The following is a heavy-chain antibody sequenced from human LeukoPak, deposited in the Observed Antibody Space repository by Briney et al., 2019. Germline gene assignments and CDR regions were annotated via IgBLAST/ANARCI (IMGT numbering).Heavy chain of an antibody. CDR3: ATTDCSSTSCYYY. D-gene: IGHD2-2*01. CDR1: GYTFTSYD. V-gene: IGHV1-8*03. J-gene: IGHJ4*02. Sequence: HGASVKVSCKASGYTFTSYDINWVRQAPGQGLEWMGWMNPNSGNTGYAQKFQGRVTVTRNTSISTAYMQLRSRSSDDAAVYYCATTDCSSTSCYYYWGQGTLVTVFS. CDR2: MNPNSGNT.